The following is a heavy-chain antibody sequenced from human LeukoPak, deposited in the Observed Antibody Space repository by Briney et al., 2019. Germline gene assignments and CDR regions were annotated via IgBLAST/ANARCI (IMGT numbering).Heavy chain of an antibody. CDR1: GYRFSSFG. D-gene: IGHD3-10*01. CDR3: ARGGYYGSGSYGNWFDP. CDR2: ISAYNGDT. J-gene: IGHJ5*02. V-gene: IGHV1-18*01. Sequence: ASVKVSCKASGYRFSSFGINWMRQAPGQGLEWMGWISAYNGDTNYAQEFQGRVTMTTDTSTSTAYMDLRSLRSDDTAVYYCARGGYYGSGSYGNWFDPWGQGTLVTVSS.